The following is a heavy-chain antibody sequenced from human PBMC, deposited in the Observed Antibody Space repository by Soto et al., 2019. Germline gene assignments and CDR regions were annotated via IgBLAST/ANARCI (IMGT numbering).Heavy chain of an antibody. CDR1: GFSLSTSGVG. V-gene: IGHV2-5*02. D-gene: IGHD3-10*01. J-gene: IGHJ5*02. CDR2: IYWDDDK. Sequence: QITLKESGPTLVKPTQTLTLTCTFSGFSLSTSGVGVGWIRQPPGKALEWLALIYWDDDKRYSPSLKSRLTITKDTSKNQVVLTMTNMDPVDTATYYCAHLLLWFGELLSPGGWFDPWGQGTLVTVSS. CDR3: AHLLLWFGELLSPGGWFDP.